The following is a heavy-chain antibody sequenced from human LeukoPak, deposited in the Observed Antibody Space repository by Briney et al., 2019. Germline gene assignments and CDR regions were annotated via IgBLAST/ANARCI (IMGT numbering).Heavy chain of an antibody. CDR1: DGSIRNFY. CDR3: ARHPNYYHGMDV. V-gene: IGHV4-59*08. J-gene: IGHJ6*02. Sequence: SETLSLTCTVSDGSIRNFYWNWFRQPPGKRLEWIGHTLYGGRTNYNPSLKSRVTISVDTSRNQFSLKLSSVTATDTAVYYCARHPNYYHGMDVWGQGTTVAVSS. CDR2: TLYGGRT.